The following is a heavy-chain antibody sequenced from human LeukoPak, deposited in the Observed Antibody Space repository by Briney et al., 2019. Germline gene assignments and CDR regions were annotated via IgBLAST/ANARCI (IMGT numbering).Heavy chain of an antibody. CDR2: INHSGST. D-gene: IGHD4-17*01. J-gene: IGHJ4*02. V-gene: IGHV4-34*01. CDR3: ARGRPHGDLGY. Sequence: SETLSLTCAVYGGSFIGYYWSWIRQPPGKGLEWIGEINHSGSTNYNPSLKSRVTISVDTSKNQFSLKLSSVTAADTAVYYCARGRPHGDLGYWGQGTLVTVSS. CDR1: GGSFIGYY.